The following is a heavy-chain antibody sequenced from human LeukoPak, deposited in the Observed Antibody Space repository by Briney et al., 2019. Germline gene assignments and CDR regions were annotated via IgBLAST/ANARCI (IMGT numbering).Heavy chain of an antibody. Sequence: GGSLRLSCEVSVFTFSSYFMSCVREAPGKGVEWVGNIKQDESKRSYADSVWGRFIISRDNSKNTLYLQMNSLRAEDTAVYYCARDPGYCTNGVCYSPRYWYFDLWGRGTLVTVSS. J-gene: IGHJ2*01. V-gene: IGHV3-7*01. CDR2: IKQDESKR. CDR3: ARDPGYCTNGVCYSPRYWYFDL. CDR1: VFTFSSYF. D-gene: IGHD2-8*01.